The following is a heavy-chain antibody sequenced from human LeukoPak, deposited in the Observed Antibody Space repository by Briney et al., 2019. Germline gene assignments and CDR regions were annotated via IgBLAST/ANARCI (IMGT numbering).Heavy chain of an antibody. CDR3: ARDIRGYNYGWFDY. CDR2: IYYSGST. CDR1: GGSTNSYF. V-gene: IGHV4-59*01. J-gene: IGHJ4*02. D-gene: IGHD5-18*01. Sequence: SETLSLTCTVSGGSTNSYFWTWIRQPPGKGLEWIGYIYYSGSTKYNPSLKSRVTISLDTSKNQFSLNLSSVTAADTAVYYCARDIRGYNYGWFDYWGQGTLVTVSS.